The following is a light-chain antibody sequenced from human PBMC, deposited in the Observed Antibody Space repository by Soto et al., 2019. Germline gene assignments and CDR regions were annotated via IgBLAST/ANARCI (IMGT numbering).Light chain of an antibody. Sequence: EVSLSQSPVPLSLSPGERATLSFRASQSVSSSYLAWYQQKPGQAPRLLIYGASSRATGIPARFSGSGSGTEFTLTISSLQSEDFAVYYCQHYHGWPITFGQGTRLEIK. CDR2: GAS. CDR1: QSVSSSY. J-gene: IGKJ5*01. V-gene: IGKV3-20*01. CDR3: QHYHGWPIT.